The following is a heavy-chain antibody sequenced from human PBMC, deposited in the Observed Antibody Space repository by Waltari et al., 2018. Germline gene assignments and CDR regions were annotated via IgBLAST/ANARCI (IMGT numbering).Heavy chain of an antibody. CDR3: ARETGLYDSSGYYHHIGDY. V-gene: IGHV1-2*02. CDR2: INPNSGGT. J-gene: IGHJ4*02. D-gene: IGHD3-22*01. Sequence: QVQLVQSGAEVKKPGASVKVSCKASGYTFTGYYMHWVRQAPGQGLEWMGLINPNSGGTNYAQKFQGRVTMTRDTSISTAYMELSRLRSDDTAVYYCARETGLYDSSGYYHHIGDYWGQGTLVTVSS. CDR1: GYTFTGYY.